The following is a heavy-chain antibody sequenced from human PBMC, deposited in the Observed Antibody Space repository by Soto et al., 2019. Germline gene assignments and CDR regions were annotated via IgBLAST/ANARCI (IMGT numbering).Heavy chain of an antibody. J-gene: IGHJ4*02. V-gene: IGHV1-18*01. D-gene: IGHD2-21*02. CDR2: ISAYNGNI. CDR3: ARAAPIVVVTAAPDY. Sequence: QVQLVQSGAEVKKPGASVKVSCKASGFTFTHYGFSWVRQAPGQGLEWMGWISAYNGNINYTQILQGRVTMTTDTSXXTAYMELRSLRSDDTAVYYGARAAPIVVVTAAPDYWGQGTLVTVSS. CDR1: GFTFTHYG.